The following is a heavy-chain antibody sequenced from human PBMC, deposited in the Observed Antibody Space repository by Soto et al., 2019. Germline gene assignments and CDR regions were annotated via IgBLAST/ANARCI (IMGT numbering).Heavy chain of an antibody. Sequence: PGGSLRLSCAASGFTFTTYSMTWVRQAPGKGLEWVSSISSGSSYKYYADSVKGRFTISRDNAKNSVYLQMNSLRAEDTALYYCARDRGKGLTYYKVTFWGQGTLVTVSS. V-gene: IGHV3-21*06. CDR1: GFTFTTYS. J-gene: IGHJ4*02. CDR3: ARDRGKGLTYYKVTF. CDR2: ISSGSSYK. D-gene: IGHD1-26*01.